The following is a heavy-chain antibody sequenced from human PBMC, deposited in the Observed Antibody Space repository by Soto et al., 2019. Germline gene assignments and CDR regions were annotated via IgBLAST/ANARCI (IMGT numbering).Heavy chain of an antibody. V-gene: IGHV3-33*01. D-gene: IGHD6-19*01. Sequence: QVQLVEYGGVVVQPGRSLRISCASSGFTFSSYGMHWVRQAPGKGLEWAAVIWYDGSNKYYADSVKGRFTISRDNSKNTIDLQMNSMRAEDTAVYYGASAVAEWGDNWFDPWGQGTLVNVSS. J-gene: IGHJ5*02. CDR2: IWYDGSNK. CDR1: GFTFSSYG. CDR3: ASAVAEWGDNWFDP.